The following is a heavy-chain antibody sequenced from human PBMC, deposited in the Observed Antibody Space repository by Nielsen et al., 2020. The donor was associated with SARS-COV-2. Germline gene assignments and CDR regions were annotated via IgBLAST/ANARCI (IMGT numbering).Heavy chain of an antibody. CDR1: GFTFDDYA. J-gene: IGHJ6*02. CDR2: ISWNSGSI. CDR3: AKDSFGDGMDV. D-gene: IGHD3-16*01. V-gene: IGHV3-9*01. Sequence: GGSLRLSCAASGFTFDDYAMHWVRQAPGKGLEWVSGISWNSGSIGYADSVKGRFTISRDNAKNSLYLQMNSLRAEDTALYYCAKDSFGDGMDVWGQGTTVTVSS.